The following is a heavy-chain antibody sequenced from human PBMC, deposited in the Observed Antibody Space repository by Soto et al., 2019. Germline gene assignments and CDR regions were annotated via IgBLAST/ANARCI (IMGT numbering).Heavy chain of an antibody. CDR3: AMTAVTFDY. D-gene: IGHD4-17*01. J-gene: IGHJ4*02. V-gene: IGHV3-48*01. CDR2: ISSSSSTM. CDR1: GFTFSNYG. Sequence: GGSLRLSCAASGFTFSNYGMNWVRQAPGKGLEWVSYISSSSSTMSYADSVKGRFTVSRDNAKNSLFLQLNSLRAEDTAVYYCAMTAVTFDYWGQGTLVTVSS.